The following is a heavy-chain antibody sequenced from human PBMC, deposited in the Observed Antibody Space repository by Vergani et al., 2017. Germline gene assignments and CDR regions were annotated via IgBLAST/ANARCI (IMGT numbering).Heavy chain of an antibody. CDR2: ISSSSSYI. D-gene: IGHD6-19*01. J-gene: IGHJ3*02. Sequence: EVQLVESGGGLVKPGGSLRLSCAASGFTFSSYSMNWVRQAPGKGLEWVSSISSSSSYIYYADSVKGRFTISRDNAKNSLYLQMNSLRAEDTAVYYCARVRQWLAPAEDIWGQGTMVTVSS. V-gene: IGHV3-21*01. CDR3: ARVRQWLAPAEDI. CDR1: GFTFSSYS.